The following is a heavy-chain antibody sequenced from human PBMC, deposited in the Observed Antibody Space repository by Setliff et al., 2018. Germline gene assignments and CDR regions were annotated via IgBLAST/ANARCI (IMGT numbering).Heavy chain of an antibody. D-gene: IGHD3-10*01. CDR3: AREGFGDGAFDI. Sequence: ETLSLTCTVSGGSITSYYWSWIRQPPGKGLEWIGYIYYSGSTNYNPSLKSRVTISADTSKNQFSLKLSSVTAADTAVYYCAREGFGDGAFDIWGQGTMVTVSS. CDR2: IYYSGST. V-gene: IGHV4-59*01. CDR1: GGSITSYY. J-gene: IGHJ3*02.